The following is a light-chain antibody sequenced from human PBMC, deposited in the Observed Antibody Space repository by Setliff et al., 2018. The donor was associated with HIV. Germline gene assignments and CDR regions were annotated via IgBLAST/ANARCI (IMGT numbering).Light chain of an antibody. Sequence: QSVLTQPASVSGPPGQSITISCTGTSSDVGGYNYVSWYQQHPGKAPKLMIYDVSKRPSGVSNRFSGSKSGNTASLTISGLQAEDEADYYCSSYTSSSTFDVVFGGGTK. CDR2: DVS. CDR3: SSYTSSSTFDVV. J-gene: IGLJ2*01. CDR1: SSDVGGYNY. V-gene: IGLV2-14*01.